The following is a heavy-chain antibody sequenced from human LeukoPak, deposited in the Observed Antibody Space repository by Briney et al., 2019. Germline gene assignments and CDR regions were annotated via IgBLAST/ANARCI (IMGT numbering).Heavy chain of an antibody. CDR2: INPNSGGT. CDR1: GYTFTGYY. V-gene: IGHV1-2*02. Sequence: ASVKVSCRASGYTFTGYYMHWVRQAPGQGLEWMGWINPNSGGTNYAQKFQGRVTMTRDTSISTAYMELSRLRSDDTAVYYCARDLGSGSYAMTDAFDIWGQGTMVTVSS. CDR3: ARDLGSGSYAMTDAFDI. J-gene: IGHJ3*02. D-gene: IGHD3-10*01.